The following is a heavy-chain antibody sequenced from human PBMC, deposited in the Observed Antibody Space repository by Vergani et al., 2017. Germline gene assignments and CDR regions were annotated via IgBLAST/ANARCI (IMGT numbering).Heavy chain of an antibody. CDR1: GYTFSGYY. D-gene: IGHD6-19*01. CDR2: INPNTGGT. Sequence: QLVQSGTEVKEPGASVKVSCKASGYTFSGYYMHWVRQAPGQGLEWMGWINPNTGGTNYAQKFQGRVTMTRDTSISTAYMELSRLRSDDTAVYYCARGQWLPTLSFDYWGQGTLVTVSS. V-gene: IGHV1-2*02. CDR3: ARGQWLPTLSFDY. J-gene: IGHJ4*02.